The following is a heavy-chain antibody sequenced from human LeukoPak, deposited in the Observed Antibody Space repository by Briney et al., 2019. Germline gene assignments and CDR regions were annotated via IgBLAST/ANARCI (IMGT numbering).Heavy chain of an antibody. CDR3: ARAVSPNYDFWSAQNYFDY. J-gene: IGHJ4*02. CDR2: IYHSGST. Sequence: SETLSLTCTVSGYSISSGYYWGWIRQPPGKGLEWIGSIYHSGSTYYNPSLKSRVTISVDTSKNQFSLKLSSVTAADTAVYYCARAVSPNYDFWSAQNYFDYWGQGTLVTVSS. D-gene: IGHD3-3*01. V-gene: IGHV4-38-2*02. CDR1: GYSISSGYY.